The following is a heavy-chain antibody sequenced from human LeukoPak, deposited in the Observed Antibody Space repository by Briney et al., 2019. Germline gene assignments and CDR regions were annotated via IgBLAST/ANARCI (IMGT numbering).Heavy chain of an antibody. CDR2: IYYSGST. J-gene: IGHJ5*02. V-gene: IGHV4-39*01. Sequence: SETLSLTCTVSGGSISSSSYYWGWIRQPPGKGLEWIGSIYYSGSTYYNPSLKSRVTISVDTSKNQFSLKLSSVTAADTAVYYCARRLGYCSSTSCYSNWFDPWGQGTLVTVSP. CDR1: GGSISSSSYY. D-gene: IGHD2-2*01. CDR3: ARRLGYCSSTSCYSNWFDP.